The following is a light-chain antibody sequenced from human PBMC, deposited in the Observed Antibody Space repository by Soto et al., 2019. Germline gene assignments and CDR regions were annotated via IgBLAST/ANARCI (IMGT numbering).Light chain of an antibody. J-gene: IGLJ2*01. CDR3: CSYAGSVV. V-gene: IGLV2-23*01. CDR2: EGS. Sequence: QSALTQPASVSGSPGQSLTISCTGTSSDVGSYNLVSWYQQHPGKAPKLMIYEGSKRHSGVSNRLSGSKSGNTASLTISGLQAEDEADYYCCSYAGSVVFGGGTKLTVL. CDR1: SSDVGSYNL.